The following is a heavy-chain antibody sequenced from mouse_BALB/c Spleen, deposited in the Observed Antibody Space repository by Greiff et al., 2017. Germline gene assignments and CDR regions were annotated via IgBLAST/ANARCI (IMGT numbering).Heavy chain of an antibody. D-gene: IGHD3-3*01. CDR1: GFTFSSYG. CDR2: ISSGGSYT. CDR3: ARGTGFAY. J-gene: IGHJ3*01. V-gene: IGHV5-6*01. Sequence: EVKLMESGGDLVKPGGSLKLSCAASGFTFSSYGMSWVRQTPDKRLEWVATISSGGSYTYYPDSVKGRFTISRDNAKNTLYLQMSSLKSEDTAMYYCARGTGFAYWGQGTLVTVSA.